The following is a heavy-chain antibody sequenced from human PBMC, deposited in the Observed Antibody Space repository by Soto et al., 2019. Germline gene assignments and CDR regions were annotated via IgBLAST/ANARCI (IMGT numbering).Heavy chain of an antibody. J-gene: IGHJ4*02. D-gene: IGHD6-13*01. Sequence: QVQLVESGGGVVQPGRSLRLSCAASGFSFTSHGMHWVRQAPGKGLEWVAGIWYDGSNKNYADSVKGRLTISRDNXXNTVSLRMNGLTAEDTAVYYCARYVSAGTGYYFDSWGQGPLVTVSS. V-gene: IGHV3-33*01. CDR3: ARYVSAGTGYYFDS. CDR1: GFSFTSHG. CDR2: IWYDGSNK.